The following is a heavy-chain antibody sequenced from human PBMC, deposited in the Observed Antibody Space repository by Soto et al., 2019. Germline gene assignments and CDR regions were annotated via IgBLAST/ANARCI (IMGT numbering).Heavy chain of an antibody. CDR2: IGGGGDDR. V-gene: IGHV3-23*01. CDR3: AKDAVPRNDLWDYFEF. D-gene: IGHD1-1*01. CDR1: GFIFSHYA. J-gene: IGHJ4*02. Sequence: GSLRLSFAASGFIFSHYAMSWVRQAPGKGLEWVSGIGGGGDDRNYADSVKSRFTISRDNSKNTLFLQMNSLRVDDTAVYYCAKDAVPRNDLWDYFEFGGQGTLVTVSS.